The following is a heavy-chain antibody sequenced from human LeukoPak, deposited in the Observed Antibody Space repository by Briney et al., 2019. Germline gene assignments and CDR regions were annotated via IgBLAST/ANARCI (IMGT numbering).Heavy chain of an antibody. CDR2: ISSSGSTI. Sequence: VGSLRLSCAASGFTFSDYYMSWIRQAPGKGLEWVSYISSSGSTIYYADSVKGRFTISRDNAKNTLYLQMNSLRAEDTAVYYCARATYGGYVLDLFDYWGQGTLVTVSS. CDR3: ARATYGGYVLDLFDY. J-gene: IGHJ4*02. CDR1: GFTFSDYY. V-gene: IGHV3-11*04. D-gene: IGHD5-12*01.